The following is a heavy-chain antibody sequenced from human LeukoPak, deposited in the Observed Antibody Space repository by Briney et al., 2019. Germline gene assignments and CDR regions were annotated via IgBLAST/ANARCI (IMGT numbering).Heavy chain of an antibody. Sequence: SGPTVVNLPQTLRLNYNFSELSLRSGGMRVSWIRQPPVKDLEWLVRIDCDDDKFYSTSLKTRLTISEAASKNRGGLRMVIMYPVDTATYYGARTTVAGALLLWGQGNLVTVSS. CDR3: ARTTVAGALLL. CDR1: ELSLRSGGMR. D-gene: IGHD6-19*01. V-gene: IGHV2-70*04. J-gene: IGHJ4*02. CDR2: IDCDDDK.